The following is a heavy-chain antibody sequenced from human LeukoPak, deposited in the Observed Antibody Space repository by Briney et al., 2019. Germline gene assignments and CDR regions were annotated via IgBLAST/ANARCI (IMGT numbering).Heavy chain of an antibody. CDR1: GYTFISYG. V-gene: IGHV1-18*01. J-gene: IGHJ4*02. CDR3: ARKNIKNWNYDQDY. CDR2: ISAYNGNT. Sequence: ASVQVSCKASGYTFISYGISWVRQPPGRGLEWMGWISAYNGNTNYAQKLQGRVTMTTDTSTSTAYMELRSLRSDDTAVYYCARKNIKNWNYDQDYWGQGTLVTVSS. D-gene: IGHD1-7*01.